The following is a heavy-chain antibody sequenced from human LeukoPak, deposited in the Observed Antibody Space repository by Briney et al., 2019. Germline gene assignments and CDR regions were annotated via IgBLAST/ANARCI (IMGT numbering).Heavy chain of an antibody. D-gene: IGHD2-2*01. J-gene: IGHJ6*03. Sequence: ASVEVSCKASGYTFTGYYMRWVRQAPGQGLEWMGWINPNSGGTNYAQKFQGRVTMTRDMSISTAYMELSRLRSDDTAVYYCARGGSYPDATDIVVVPAARWWYYYYYMDVWGKGTTVTVSS. CDR3: ARGGSYPDATDIVVVPAARWWYYYYYMDV. CDR1: GYTFTGYY. V-gene: IGHV1-2*02. CDR2: INPNSGGT.